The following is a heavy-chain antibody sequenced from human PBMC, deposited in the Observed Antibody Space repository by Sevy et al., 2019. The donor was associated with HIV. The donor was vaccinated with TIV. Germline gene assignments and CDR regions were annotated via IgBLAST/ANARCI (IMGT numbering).Heavy chain of an antibody. CDR1: GGSFSGYY. J-gene: IGHJ4*02. CDR3: ARGHRGEQLSDPGYFDY. D-gene: IGHD6-13*01. V-gene: IGHV4-34*01. CDR2: INHSGST. Sequence: SETLSLTCAVYGGSFSGYYWSWIRQPPGKGLEWIGEINHSGSTNYNPSLKSQVTISVDTSKNQFSLKLSSVTAADTAVYYCARGHRGEQLSDPGYFDYWGQGTLVTVSS.